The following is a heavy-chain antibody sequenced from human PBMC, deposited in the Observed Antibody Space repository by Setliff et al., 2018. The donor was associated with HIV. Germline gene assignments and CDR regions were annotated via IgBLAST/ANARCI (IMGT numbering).Heavy chain of an antibody. Sequence: LRLSCAASGFTFSNYEMNWVRQAPGKGLEWVSYISRSGSTIHYADSVKGRFTISRDNAKNSLYLQMNSLRAEDTAVYYCARGEPSILIEPAAFFDYWGQGTLVTVSS. D-gene: IGHD2-2*01. CDR1: GFTFSNYE. CDR2: ISRSGSTI. J-gene: IGHJ4*02. V-gene: IGHV3-48*03. CDR3: ARGEPSILIEPAAFFDY.